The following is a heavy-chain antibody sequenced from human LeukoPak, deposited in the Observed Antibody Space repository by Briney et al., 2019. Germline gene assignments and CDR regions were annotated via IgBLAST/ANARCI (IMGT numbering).Heavy chain of an antibody. CDR2: ICVSGGST. CDR1: GFTFSSYA. V-gene: IGHV3-23*01. CDR3: AREYYYDSSGYYSDY. Sequence: GGSLRLSCAASGFTFSSYAMSWVRQAPGKGLEWVSAICVSGGSTYYADSVKGRFTISRDNSKNTLYLQMNSLRAEDTAVYYCAREYYYDSSGYYSDYWGQGTLVTVSS. J-gene: IGHJ4*02. D-gene: IGHD3-22*01.